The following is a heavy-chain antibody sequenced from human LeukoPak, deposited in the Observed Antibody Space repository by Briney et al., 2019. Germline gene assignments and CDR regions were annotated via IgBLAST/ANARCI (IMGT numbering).Heavy chain of an antibody. J-gene: IGHJ6*02. V-gene: IGHV3-33*08. Sequence: GGSLRLSCAASGFIFSTYGMHWVRQAPGKGLEWVAVIWYDGSNKYYADSVKGRFTISRDNSKNTLYLQMNSLRAEDTAVYYCARAGIGRLDYYYYGMDVWGQGTTVTVSS. CDR1: GFIFSTYG. CDR2: IWYDGSNK. CDR3: ARAGIGRLDYYYYGMDV. D-gene: IGHD6-13*01.